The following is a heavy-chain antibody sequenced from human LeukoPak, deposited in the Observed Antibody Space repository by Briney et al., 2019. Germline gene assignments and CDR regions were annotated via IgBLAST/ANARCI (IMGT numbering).Heavy chain of an antibody. CDR1: GFTFSSYS. D-gene: IGHD5-24*01. CDR2: ISSSSSTI. Sequence: GGSLRLSCAASGFTFSSYSMNWIRQAPGKGLEWVSYISSSSSTIYYADSVRGRFTISRDHAKNSLYLQMNSLRAEDTAVYYCAGDRRDGYNLLDYWGQGTLVTVSS. J-gene: IGHJ4*02. CDR3: AGDRRDGYNLLDY. V-gene: IGHV3-48*04.